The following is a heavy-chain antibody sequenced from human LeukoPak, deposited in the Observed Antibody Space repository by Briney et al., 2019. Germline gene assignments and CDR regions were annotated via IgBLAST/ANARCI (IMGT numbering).Heavy chain of an antibody. V-gene: IGHV3-21*01. CDR2: ISSSSSYI. D-gene: IGHD1-14*01. CDR1: GFTFSSYS. Sequence: GGSLRLSCAASGFTFSSYSMNWVRQAPGKGLEWVSSISSSSSYIYYADSVKGRFTISRDNAKNSLYLQMNSLRAEDTAVYYCARATGGVIAPNDYWGQGTLVTVSS. J-gene: IGHJ4*02. CDR3: ARATGGVIAPNDY.